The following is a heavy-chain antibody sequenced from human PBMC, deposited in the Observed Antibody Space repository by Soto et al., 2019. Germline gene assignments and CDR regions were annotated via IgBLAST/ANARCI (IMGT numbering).Heavy chain of an antibody. Sequence: PGGSLRLSCAASGFTFSSYGMHWVRQAPGKGLEWVAVIWYDGSNKYYADSVKGRFTISRDNSKNTLYLQMNSLRAEDTAVYYCARDYYYDSRSSSVNWFDPWGQGTLVTVSS. CDR1: GFTFSSYG. CDR2: IWYDGSNK. CDR3: ARDYYYDSRSSSVNWFDP. J-gene: IGHJ5*02. V-gene: IGHV3-33*01. D-gene: IGHD3-22*01.